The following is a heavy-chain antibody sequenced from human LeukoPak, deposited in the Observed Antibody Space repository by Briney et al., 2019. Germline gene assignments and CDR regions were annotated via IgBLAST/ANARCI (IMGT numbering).Heavy chain of an antibody. CDR3: AKKGYSGYDPLFDY. Sequence: PGRSLRLSCAASGFTFDDYAMHWVRQAPGKGLEWVSGISWNSGSIGYADSVKGRFTISRDNAKNSLYLQMNSLRAEDTALYYCAKKGYSGYDPLFDYWGQGTLVTVTS. CDR1: GFTFDDYA. J-gene: IGHJ4*02. V-gene: IGHV3-9*01. CDR2: ISWNSGSI. D-gene: IGHD5-12*01.